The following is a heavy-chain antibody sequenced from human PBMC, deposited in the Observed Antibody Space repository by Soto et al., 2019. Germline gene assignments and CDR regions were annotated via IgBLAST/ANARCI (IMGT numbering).Heavy chain of an antibody. CDR1: GFTFSSYA. CDR2: ISGSGGST. CDR3: AKDRLLWFWELYGPPFDY. J-gene: IGHJ4*02. Sequence: EVQLLESGGGLVQPGGSLRLSCAASGFTFSSYAMSWVRQAPGKGLEWVSAISGSGGSTYYADSVKGRFTISRDNSKNTLYLQMNSLRAEDTAVYYCAKDRLLWFWELYGPPFDYWGQGTLVTVSS. D-gene: IGHD3-10*01. V-gene: IGHV3-23*01.